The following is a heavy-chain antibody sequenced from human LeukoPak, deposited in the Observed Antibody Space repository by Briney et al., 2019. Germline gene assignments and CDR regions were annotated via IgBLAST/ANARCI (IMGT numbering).Heavy chain of an antibody. CDR2: IKQDGSEK. CDR3: AREQQRGFYYFDY. V-gene: IGHV3-7*03. CDR1: GFTFSSYA. J-gene: IGHJ4*02. Sequence: GGSLRLSCAASGFTFSSYAMHWVRQAPGKGLEWVANIKQDGSEKYYVDSVKGRFTISRDNAKNSLYLQMNSLRAEDTAVYYCAREQQRGFYYFDYWGQGTLVTVSS. D-gene: IGHD6-13*01.